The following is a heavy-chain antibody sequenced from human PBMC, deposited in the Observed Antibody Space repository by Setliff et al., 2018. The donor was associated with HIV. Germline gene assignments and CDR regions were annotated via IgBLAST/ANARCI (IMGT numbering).Heavy chain of an antibody. CDR2: INPSGGST. J-gene: IGHJ3*02. V-gene: IGHV1-46*01. CDR3: ARDYYDSSGYRDLDAFDI. Sequence: GASVKVSCKASGYTFTSYYMHWVRQAPGQGLEWMGIINPSGGSTSYAQKFQGRVTMTRDTSTSTVYMELSSLRSEDTAVYYCARDYYDSSGYRDLDAFDIWGQGTMVTVS. CDR1: GYTFTSYY. D-gene: IGHD3-22*01.